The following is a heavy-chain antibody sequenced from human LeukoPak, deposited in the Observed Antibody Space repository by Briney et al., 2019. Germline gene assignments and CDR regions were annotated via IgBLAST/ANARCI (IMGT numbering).Heavy chain of an antibody. D-gene: IGHD2-15*01. Sequence: AGGSLGLSCAGSGGTVSSYARPWVRQAPGKGLEYVSAISSNGGSTYYANSVKGRFTISRDNSKNALYLQMGSLRAEDMAVYYCARGLGSDYWGQGTLVTVSS. CDR3: ARGLGSDY. J-gene: IGHJ4*02. CDR2: ISSNGGST. CDR1: GGTVSSYA. V-gene: IGHV3-64*01.